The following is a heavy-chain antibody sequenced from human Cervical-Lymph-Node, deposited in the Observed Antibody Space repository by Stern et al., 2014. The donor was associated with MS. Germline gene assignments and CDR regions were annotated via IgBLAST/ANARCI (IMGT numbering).Heavy chain of an antibody. CDR1: GGPFSTYT. CDR2: IIPIVGIA. Sequence: VQLLESGSEVMTPGSSVKLSCKASGGPFSTYTIAWVRPAPRQGLEWMGRIIPIVGIANNAQKFQGRVAITADRSTSTAYLALSGLTSEDTAVYYCAKSLNFEIEAFDVWGQGTMLSVSA. D-gene: IGHD1-1*01. J-gene: IGHJ3*01. V-gene: IGHV1-69*09. CDR3: AKSLNFEIEAFDV.